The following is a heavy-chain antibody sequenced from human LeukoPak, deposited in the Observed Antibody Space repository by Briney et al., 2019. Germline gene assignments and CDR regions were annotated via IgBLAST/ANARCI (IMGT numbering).Heavy chain of an antibody. D-gene: IGHD6-19*01. CDR1: GGTFSSYA. Sequence: ASVKVSCKASGGTFSSYAISWVRQAPGQGLEWMGRIIPIFGTANYAQKFQGRVTITTDESTSTAYMELSSLRSEDTAVYYCARDMAVAETGSDYWGQGTLVTDSS. V-gene: IGHV1-69*05. CDR3: ARDMAVAETGSDY. CDR2: IIPIFGTA. J-gene: IGHJ4*02.